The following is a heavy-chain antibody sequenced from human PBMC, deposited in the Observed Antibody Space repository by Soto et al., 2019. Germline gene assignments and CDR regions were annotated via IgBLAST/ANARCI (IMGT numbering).Heavy chain of an antibody. J-gene: IGHJ4*02. D-gene: IGHD4-17*01. CDR1: GYIFTSYD. V-gene: IGHV1-8*01. Sequence: QVQLVQSGAEVKKPGASMKVSCTASGYIFTSYDINWVRQATGQGLEWMGWMNPNTGNTGYARKFQGRVTMTRNTSINTAYMELSSLRSEDTAVYYCARAEAYGDYFDYWGQGALVTVSS. CDR2: MNPNTGNT. CDR3: ARAEAYGDYFDY.